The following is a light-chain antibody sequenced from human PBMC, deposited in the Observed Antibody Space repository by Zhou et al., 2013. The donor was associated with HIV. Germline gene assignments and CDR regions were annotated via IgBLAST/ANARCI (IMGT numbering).Light chain of an antibody. CDR1: QSLLHSDGKTY. CDR2: EAS. V-gene: IGKV2D-29*02. J-gene: IGKJ4*01. CDR3: MQSKQFPLT. Sequence: DIVLTQTPLSLSVTPGQPASISCKSSQSLLHSDGKTYLYWYLQKPGQSPQLLIYEASNRFSGVPDRFSGSGSATDFTLKISRVEAEDVGAYYCMQSKQFPLTFGGGTKVEIK.